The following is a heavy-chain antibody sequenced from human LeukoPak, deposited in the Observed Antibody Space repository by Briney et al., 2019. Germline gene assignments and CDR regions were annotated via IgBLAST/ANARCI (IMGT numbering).Heavy chain of an antibody. CDR1: GGTFSSHA. CDR2: IIPIFGTA. D-gene: IGHD4-17*01. J-gene: IGHJ4*02. V-gene: IGHV1-69*05. CDR3: AIGGYGDYVFDY. Sequence: GASVKVSCKASGGTFSSHAISWVRQAPGQGLEWMGGIIPIFGTANYAQKFQGRVTITTDGSTSTAYMELSSLRSEDTAVYYCAIGGYGDYVFDYWGQGTRVTVSS.